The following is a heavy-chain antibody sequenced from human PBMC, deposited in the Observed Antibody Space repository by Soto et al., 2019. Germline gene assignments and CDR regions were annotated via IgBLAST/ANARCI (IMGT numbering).Heavy chain of an antibody. V-gene: IGHV3-23*01. D-gene: IGHD3-16*01. CDR3: AKDPLWDRGYYYYGMDV. CDR2: ISGSGGST. J-gene: IGHJ6*02. CDR1: GFTFSSYA. Sequence: GGSLRLSCAASGFTFSSYAMSWVRQAPGKGLEWVSAISGSGGSTYYADSVKGRFTISRDNSKNTLYLQMNSLRAEDTAVYYCAKDPLWDRGYYYYGMDVWGQGTTVTVSS.